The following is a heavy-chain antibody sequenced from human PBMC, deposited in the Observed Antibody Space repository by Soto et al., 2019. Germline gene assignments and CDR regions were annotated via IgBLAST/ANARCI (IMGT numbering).Heavy chain of an antibody. CDR3: ARSMAHKWIEVHED. V-gene: IGHV1-18*01. CDR2: ISAYNGNT. D-gene: IGHD5-12*01. J-gene: IGHJ4*02. CDR1: GYTFTSYG. Sequence: ASVKVYCKASGYTFTSYGISWVRQAPGQGLEWMGWISAYNGNTNYAQKLQGRVTMTTDTSTSTAYMELRSLRSDDTAVYYCARSMAHKWIEVHEDWGQGALVSV.